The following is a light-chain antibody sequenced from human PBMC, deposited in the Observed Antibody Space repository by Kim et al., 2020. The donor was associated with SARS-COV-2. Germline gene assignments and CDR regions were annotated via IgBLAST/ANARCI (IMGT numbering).Light chain of an antibody. J-gene: IGLJ3*02. V-gene: IGLV2-8*01. CDR3: GSYGGSNNLV. Sequence: GQSVTVSSTGPSSGVGGYKYVSWYQQHPGKAPNLMIYEVNRRPSGVPKRFSGSTSGNTAFLTVSGLQAEDEADYYCGSYGGSNNLVFGGGTQLTVL. CDR1: SSGVGGYKY. CDR2: EVN.